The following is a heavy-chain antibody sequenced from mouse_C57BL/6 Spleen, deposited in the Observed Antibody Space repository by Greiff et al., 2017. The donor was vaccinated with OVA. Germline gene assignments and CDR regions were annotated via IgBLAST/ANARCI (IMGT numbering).Heavy chain of an antibody. CDR2: INPGSGGT. D-gene: IGHD2-5*01. CDR3: ARGGTYDSNYGGYFDV. CDR1: GYAFTNYL. V-gene: IGHV1-54*01. Sequence: QVQLKQSGAELVRPGTSVKVSCKASGYAFTNYLIEWVKRRPGPGLEWIGVINPGSGGTNYNEKFKGKATLTADKSSSTAYMQLSSLTSEDSAVYFCARGGTYDSNYGGYFDVWGTGTTVTVSS. J-gene: IGHJ1*03.